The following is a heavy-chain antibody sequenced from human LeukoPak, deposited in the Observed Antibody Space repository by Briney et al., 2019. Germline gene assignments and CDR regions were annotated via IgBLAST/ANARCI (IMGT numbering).Heavy chain of an antibody. V-gene: IGHV4-59*01. CDR1: IGSINSYY. Sequence: PSETLSLTCTVSIGSINSYYWIWLRQPPGKGLVGISYIYASGSNNYNPSHKSRGTISVDTSKNQYSLKLGPVTAADTAVYYCAGWGYYDSSGVNYWGQGTLVTVSS. J-gene: IGHJ4*02. CDR2: IYASGSN. CDR3: AGWGYYDSSGVNY. D-gene: IGHD3-22*01.